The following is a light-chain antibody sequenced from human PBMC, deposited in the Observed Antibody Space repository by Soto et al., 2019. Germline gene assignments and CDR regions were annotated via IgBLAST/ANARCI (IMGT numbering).Light chain of an antibody. CDR1: QSVSSSY. J-gene: IGKJ2*01. CDR3: QQYGSSPGYT. V-gene: IGKV3-20*01. CDR2: GAS. Sequence: EIVLTQSPGTLSLSPGERATLSCRASQSVSSSYLAWYQQKPGQAPRLLIYGASSRATGIPDRFSGSGSGTDFTLIISRLEPEDVAVYYCQQYGSSPGYTFGQGTKLEIK.